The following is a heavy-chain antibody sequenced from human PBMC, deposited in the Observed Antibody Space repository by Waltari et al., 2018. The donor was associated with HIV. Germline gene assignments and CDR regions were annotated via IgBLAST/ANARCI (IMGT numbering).Heavy chain of an antibody. CDR1: NFSVSGKH. D-gene: IGHD3-10*01. CDR2: IDPDDTT. Sequence: AESGGRLIQPGGSLGLSCTASNFSVSGKHVTWVRQAPGGSLGWGAVIDPDDTTHYAEFLSGRFTISRAKSRTTVLLLMNGLFVDDTATYFCATGVRYYGPWGQGTRVTVSS. J-gene: IGHJ5*02. V-gene: IGHV3-53*01. CDR3: ATGVRYYGP.